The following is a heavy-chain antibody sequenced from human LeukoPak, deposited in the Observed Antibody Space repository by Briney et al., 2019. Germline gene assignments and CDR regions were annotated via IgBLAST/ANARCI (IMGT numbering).Heavy chain of an antibody. CDR2: IYHSGST. V-gene: IGHV4-38-2*01. J-gene: IGHJ4*02. CDR3: AGEKRGYSYGYFDY. CDR1: GYSTSSGYY. Sequence: SETLSLTCAVSGYSTSSGYYWGWIRQPPGKGLEWIGSIYHSGSTYYNPSLKSRVTISVDTSKNQFSLKLSSVTAADTAVYYCAGEKRGYSYGYFDYWGQGTLVTVSS. D-gene: IGHD5-18*01.